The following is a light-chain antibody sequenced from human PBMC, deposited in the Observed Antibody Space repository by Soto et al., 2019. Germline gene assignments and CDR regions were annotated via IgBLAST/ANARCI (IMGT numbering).Light chain of an antibody. CDR1: QGIGNH. CDR2: VAS. CDR3: LQSSSYPWT. J-gene: IGKJ1*01. Sequence: MQLTQAPSSLYASPGDRVTISCRASQGIGNHLGWYQQKPGKTPKVLIYVASSLQSGVPPRFSGSGSGTDFTLAIGSLQPEDGATYYCLQSSSYPWTFGQGTQLDIK. V-gene: IGKV1-6*01.